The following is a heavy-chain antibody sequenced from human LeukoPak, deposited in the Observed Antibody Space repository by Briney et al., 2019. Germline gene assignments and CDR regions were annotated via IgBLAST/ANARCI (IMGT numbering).Heavy chain of an antibody. Sequence: PGGSLRLSCAASGFTFSSYWMHWVRQAPGKGLEWISYISSSGSIRYYADSVKGRFTISRDNAKNSLYLQMNSLRDEDTAVYYCARGVIWFGESPKNWLGPDPWGQGTLVTVSS. D-gene: IGHD3-10*01. CDR3: ARGVIWFGESPKNWLGPDP. J-gene: IGHJ5*02. CDR2: ISSSGSIR. CDR1: GFTFSSYW. V-gene: IGHV3-48*02.